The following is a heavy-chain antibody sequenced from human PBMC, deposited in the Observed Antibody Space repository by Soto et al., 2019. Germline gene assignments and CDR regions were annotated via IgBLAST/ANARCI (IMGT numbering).Heavy chain of an antibody. CDR2: IDWDDDK. D-gene: IGHD4-4*01. V-gene: IGHV2-70*04. Sequence: SGPTLVNPTQTLTLTCTFSGFSLSTSGMRVSWIRQPPGKALEWLARIDWDDDKFYSTSLKTRLTISKDTSKNQVVLTMTNMGPVDTATYYCARTGRTTVTTDYYGMDVWGQGTTVTVSS. J-gene: IGHJ6*02. CDR3: ARTGRTTVTTDYYGMDV. CDR1: GFSLSTSGMR.